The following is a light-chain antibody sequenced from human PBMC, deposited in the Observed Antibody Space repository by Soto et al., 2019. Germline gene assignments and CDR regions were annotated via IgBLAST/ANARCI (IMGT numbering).Light chain of an antibody. J-gene: IGKJ1*01. CDR1: QSISSY. CDR2: AVS. CDR3: QQSYGTPWT. Sequence: DIQMTQSPSSLSASVVDIVTITCRASQSISSYLNWYQQKPGKAPKLLMYAVSSLQSGVPSRFSGSGSGTDFTLTISTLQPEDFATYYCQQSYGTPWTCGQGTKGDIK. V-gene: IGKV1-39*01.